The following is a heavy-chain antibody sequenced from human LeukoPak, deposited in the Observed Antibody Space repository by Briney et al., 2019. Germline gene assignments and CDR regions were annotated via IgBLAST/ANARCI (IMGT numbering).Heavy chain of an antibody. V-gene: IGHV4-61*01. D-gene: IGHD3-22*01. J-gene: IGHJ4*02. CDR2: IYYTGST. CDR3: ARGYYDSSGYFHFDY. CDR1: GGSVSSGSYY. Sequence: KASETLSLTCTVSGGSVSSGSYYWSWIRQPPGKGLEWIAYIYYTGSTNYNPSLKSRVTMSEDTYKNQFSLKMSSVTAADTAVYYCARGYYDSSGYFHFDYWGQGTLVTVSS.